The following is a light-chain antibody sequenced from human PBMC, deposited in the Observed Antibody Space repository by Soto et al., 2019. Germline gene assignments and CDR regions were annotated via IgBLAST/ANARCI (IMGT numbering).Light chain of an antibody. CDR2: DAS. V-gene: IGKV3-15*01. CDR3: QQYHNWPNT. CDR1: QSVSSN. Sequence: EIVMTQSPATLSVSPWESATLSCRASQSVSSNLAWHQQKPGQAPRILIYDASTRATGISARFRGSGSGTEFTLTISSLQSEDFEVYYCQQYHNWPNTFGQGTRLEIK. J-gene: IGKJ5*01.